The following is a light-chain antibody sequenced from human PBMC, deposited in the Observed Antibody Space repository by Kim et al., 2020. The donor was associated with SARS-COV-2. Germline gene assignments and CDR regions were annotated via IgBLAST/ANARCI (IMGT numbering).Light chain of an antibody. CDR3: QQYNNWPYT. V-gene: IGKV3-15*01. Sequence: SGPPGEGATLSCRASPSVSSNLVWYQQKPGQAPRLLIYGASFRATGIPARFSGSGSGTEFTLTISSLQSEDFAVYYCQQYNNWPYTFGQGTKLEI. J-gene: IGKJ2*01. CDR1: PSVSSN. CDR2: GAS.